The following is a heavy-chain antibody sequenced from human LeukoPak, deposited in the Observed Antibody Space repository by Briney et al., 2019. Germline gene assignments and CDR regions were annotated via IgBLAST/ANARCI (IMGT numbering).Heavy chain of an antibody. CDR2: INHRGSA. V-gene: IGHV4-34*01. J-gene: IGHJ3*02. Sequence: SETLSLTCAVYGGSFSGYYWSWIRQPPGKGLEWIGEINHRGSANYNPSLKSRVTISLDRSKNQFSLRLSSATAADTAVYYYARVPGIINLNNAFDIWGHGTMVTVSS. CDR1: GGSFSGYY. D-gene: IGHD1-26*01. CDR3: ARVPGIINLNNAFDI.